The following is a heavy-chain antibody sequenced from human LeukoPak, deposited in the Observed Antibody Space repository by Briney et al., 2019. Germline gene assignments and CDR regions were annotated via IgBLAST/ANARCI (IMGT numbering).Heavy chain of an antibody. V-gene: IGHV1-2*06. D-gene: IGHD6-13*01. J-gene: IGHJ4*02. Sequence: ASVKVSCKASGYTFTGYYMHWVRQAPGQGLEWMGRINPNSGGTNYAQKFQGRVTMTRDTSISTAYMELSRLRSDDTAVYYCARPLYSSSWYGLFDYWGQGTPVTVSS. CDR2: INPNSGGT. CDR1: GYTFTGYY. CDR3: ARPLYSSSWYGLFDY.